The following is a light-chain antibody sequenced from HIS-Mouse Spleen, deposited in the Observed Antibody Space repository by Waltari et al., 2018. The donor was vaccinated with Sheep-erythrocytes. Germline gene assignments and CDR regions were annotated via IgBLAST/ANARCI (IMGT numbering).Light chain of an antibody. CDR2: EGS. CDR1: SSDVGSYNL. J-gene: IGLJ3*02. V-gene: IGLV2-23*01. Sequence: QSALTQPASVSGSPGQSIIISCTGTSSDVGSYNLVSWYQQHPGKAPKLMIYEGSKRPSGVSNRFSGSKSGNTASLTISGLQAEDEADHYCCSYAGSSTPWVFGGGTK. CDR3: CSYAGSSTPWV.